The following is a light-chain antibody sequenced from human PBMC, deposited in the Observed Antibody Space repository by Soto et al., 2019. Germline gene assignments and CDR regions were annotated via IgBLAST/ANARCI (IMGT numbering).Light chain of an antibody. Sequence: IVLTQSPDTLSLYPGERAALSCMASQSVSSTYLAWFQQRPGQTPRLLIYGASTRATGIPARFSGSGSGTEFTLTISSLQSEDFAVYYCQQYNNWPPWWTFGQGTKVDI. CDR2: GAS. CDR1: QSVSSTY. CDR3: QQYNNWPPWWT. J-gene: IGKJ1*01. V-gene: IGKV3-15*01.